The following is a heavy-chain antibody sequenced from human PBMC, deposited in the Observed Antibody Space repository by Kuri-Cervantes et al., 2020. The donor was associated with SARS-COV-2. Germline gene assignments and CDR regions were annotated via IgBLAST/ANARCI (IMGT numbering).Heavy chain of an antibody. D-gene: IGHD4/OR15-4a*01. V-gene: IGHV4-61*01. CDR1: GGSISSSSYY. CDR3: ARDPNANHNNWFDP. CDR2: SYYSGST. Sequence: GSLRLSCTVSGGSISSSSYYWSWIRQPPGKGLEWIGYSYYSGSTNYNPSLKSRVTISVDTSKNQFSLKLSSVTAADTAVYYCARDPNANHNNWFDPWGQGTLVTVSS. J-gene: IGHJ5*02.